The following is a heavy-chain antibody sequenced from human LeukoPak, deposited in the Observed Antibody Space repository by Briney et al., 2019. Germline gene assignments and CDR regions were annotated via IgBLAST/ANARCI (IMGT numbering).Heavy chain of an antibody. V-gene: IGHV4-59*01. Sequence: SETLSLTCTVSGGSISSYYWSWFRQPPGKGLEWIGYIYYSGSTNYNPSLKSRVTISVDTSKNQFSLKLSSVTAADTAVYYCARVGDYDFWSGGYYYYMDVWGKGTTVTVSS. D-gene: IGHD3-3*01. CDR2: IYYSGST. CDR3: ARVGDYDFWSGGYYYYMDV. CDR1: GGSISSYY. J-gene: IGHJ6*03.